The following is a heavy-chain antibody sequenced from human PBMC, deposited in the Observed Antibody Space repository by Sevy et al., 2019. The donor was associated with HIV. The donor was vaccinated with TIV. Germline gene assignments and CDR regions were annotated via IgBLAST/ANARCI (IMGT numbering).Heavy chain of an antibody. Sequence: SETLSLSCTVSGGSISSGDYYWSWIRQRPGKGLEWIWYIYYSGSAYYNPSLKSRVTISVDTSKNQFSLKLSSVTAADTAVYYCARAAKLELYNWFDPWGQGTLVTVSS. CDR3: ARAAKLELYNWFDP. CDR2: IYYSGSA. V-gene: IGHV4-30-4*01. D-gene: IGHD1-7*01. J-gene: IGHJ5*02. CDR1: GGSISSGDYY.